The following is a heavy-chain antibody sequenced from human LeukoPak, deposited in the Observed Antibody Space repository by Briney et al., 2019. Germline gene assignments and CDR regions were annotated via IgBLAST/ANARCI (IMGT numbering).Heavy chain of an antibody. CDR3: ARDDRYCSGGSCYKLSY. V-gene: IGHV4-34*01. J-gene: IGHJ4*02. CDR2: INHSGST. CDR1: GGSFSGYY. Sequence: SETLSLTCAVYGGSFSGYYWSWIRQPPGKGLEWIGEINHSGSTNYNPSLKSRVTISVDTSKNQFSLKLSSVTAADTAVYYCARDDRYCSGGSCYKLSYWGQGTLVTVSS. D-gene: IGHD2-15*01.